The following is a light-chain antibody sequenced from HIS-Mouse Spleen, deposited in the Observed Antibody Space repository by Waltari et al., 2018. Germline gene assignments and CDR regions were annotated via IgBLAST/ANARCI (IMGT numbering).Light chain of an antibody. CDR2: DVS. CDR3: SSYTSSSTPYV. J-gene: IGLJ1*01. Sequence: QSALTQPASVSGSPGQSITISCTGTSSDVGGYPYVPWYQQHPGKAPKLMIYDVSNRPSGVSNRFSGSKSGNTASLTISGLQAEDEADYYCSSYTSSSTPYVFGTGTKVTVL. CDR1: SSDVGGYPY. V-gene: IGLV2-14*03.